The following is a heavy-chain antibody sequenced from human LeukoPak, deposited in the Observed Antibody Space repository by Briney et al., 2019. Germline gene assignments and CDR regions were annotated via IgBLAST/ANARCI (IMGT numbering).Heavy chain of an antibody. CDR2: ISSSGSTI. D-gene: IGHD2-15*01. Sequence: PGGSLRLSCAASGFTFSDYYMSWIRQAPGKGLEWVSYISSSGSTIYYADSVKGRFTISRDNVKNSLYLQMNSLRAEDTAVYYCAREAVVATLYYYGMDVWGQGTTVTVSS. CDR3: AREAVVATLYYYGMDV. J-gene: IGHJ6*02. V-gene: IGHV3-11*01. CDR1: GFTFSDYY.